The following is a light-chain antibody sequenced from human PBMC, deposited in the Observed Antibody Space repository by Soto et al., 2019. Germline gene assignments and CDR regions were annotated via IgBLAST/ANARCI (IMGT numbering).Light chain of an antibody. CDR2: GNN. Sequence: QSVLTQPPSVSGAPGQRVTISCTGSSSNIGAGYDVHWYQQLPGAAPKRLIYGNNNRPSGVPDRFSGSKSGTSASLAITGLQADDEADYYCQSYDSSLTGSVFGTGTKVTVL. V-gene: IGLV1-40*01. CDR1: SSNIGAGYD. CDR3: QSYDSSLTGSV. J-gene: IGLJ1*01.